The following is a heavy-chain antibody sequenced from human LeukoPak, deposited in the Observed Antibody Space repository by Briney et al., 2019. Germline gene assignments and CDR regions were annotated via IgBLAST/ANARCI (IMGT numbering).Heavy chain of an antibody. CDR1: GFTFSSYW. CDR2: INSDGSST. Sequence: PGGSLRLSCAASGFTFSSYWMHWVRQAPGKGLVWVSRINSDGSSTSYADSVKGRFTISRDNSKNTLYLQMNSLRAEDTAVYYCARARRGSYYVFDYWGQGTLVTVSS. CDR3: ARARRGSYYVFDY. D-gene: IGHD1-26*01. V-gene: IGHV3-74*01. J-gene: IGHJ4*02.